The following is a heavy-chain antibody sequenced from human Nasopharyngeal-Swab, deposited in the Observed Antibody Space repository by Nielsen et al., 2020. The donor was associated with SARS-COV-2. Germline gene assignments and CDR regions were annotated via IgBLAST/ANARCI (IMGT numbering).Heavy chain of an antibody. J-gene: IGHJ4*02. D-gene: IGHD6-19*01. CDR2: ISGSGGST. CDR3: AKGNIAVAVRAYFDY. Sequence: GESLKISCAASGFTFSSYAMSWARQAPGKGLEWVSAISGSGGSTYYADSAKGRFTISRDNSKNTLYLQMNSLRAEDTAVYYCAKGNIAVAVRAYFDYWGQGTLVTVSS. CDR1: GFTFSSYA. V-gene: IGHV3-23*01.